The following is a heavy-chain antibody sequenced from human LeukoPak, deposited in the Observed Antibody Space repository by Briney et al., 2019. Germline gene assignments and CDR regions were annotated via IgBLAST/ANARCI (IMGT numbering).Heavy chain of an antibody. CDR1: GFTFDDYA. V-gene: IGHV3-9*03. D-gene: IGHD5-18*01. CDR3: AKGSAMVTDLPFFDS. J-gene: IGHJ4*02. Sequence: PGGSLRLSCAASGFTFDDYAMHWVRQAPGKGLEWVSGISWNTGSIGYADSVKGRFTISRDNAKNSLYLQMNSLRTEDMALYYCAKGSAMVTDLPFFDSWGQGTLVTVSS. CDR2: ISWNTGSI.